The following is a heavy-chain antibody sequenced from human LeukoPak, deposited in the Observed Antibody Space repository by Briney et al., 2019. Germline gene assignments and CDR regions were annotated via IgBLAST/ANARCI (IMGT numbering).Heavy chain of an antibody. CDR3: ARGGHFDY. CDR2: IYSGGST. J-gene: IGHJ4*02. V-gene: IGHV3-53*01. Sequence: GGSLKLSCAASGFTFSGSVMHWVHQASGKGLEWVSVIYSGGSTYYADSVKGRFTISRDNSKNTLYLQMNSLRAEDTAVYYCARGGHFDYWGQGTLVTVSS. CDR1: GFTFSGSV.